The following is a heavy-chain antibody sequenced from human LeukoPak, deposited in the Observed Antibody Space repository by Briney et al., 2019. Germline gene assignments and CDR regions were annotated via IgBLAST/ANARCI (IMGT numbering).Heavy chain of an antibody. CDR2: IRAKNGDT. J-gene: IGHJ4*01. CDR1: VYIFSNYG. D-gene: IGHD1-7*01. V-gene: IGHV1-18*01. CDR3: ARDVTGTTPFDY. Sequence: GASVKVSCKASVYIFSNYGVSWGRQAPGQGLEWRGWIRAKNGDTNYIQKFRCRVAMTTDTYTRTAYMELWSLSSDATAVYYCARDVTGTTPFDYWGTGTLVTVSS.